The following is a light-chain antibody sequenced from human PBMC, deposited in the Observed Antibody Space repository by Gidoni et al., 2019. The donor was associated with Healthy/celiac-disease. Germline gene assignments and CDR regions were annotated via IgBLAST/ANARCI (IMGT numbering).Light chain of an antibody. J-gene: IGKJ1*01. CDR1: QSVSSN. Sequence: IVMTQSPATLSVSPGERATLSCRAGQSVSSNLAWYQQKPGQAPRLLIYGASTRATGIPARFSGTGSGTEFTLTISSLQSEDFAVYYCQQYNYWPPWTFXXXTKVEIK. V-gene: IGKV3-15*01. CDR2: GAS. CDR3: QQYNYWPPWT.